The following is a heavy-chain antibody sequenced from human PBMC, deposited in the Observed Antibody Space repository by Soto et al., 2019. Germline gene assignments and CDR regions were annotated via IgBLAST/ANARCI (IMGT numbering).Heavy chain of an antibody. V-gene: IGHV4-59*08. CDR2: IYYSGST. Sequence: PSETLSLTCTVSGGSISSYYWSWIRQPPGKGLEWIGYIYYSGSTNYNPSLKSRVTISVDTSKNQFSLKLSSVTAADTAVYYCARLLWSPSNWFHPRRQGTPVTVSS. CDR1: GGSISSYY. D-gene: IGHD3-10*01. CDR3: ARLLWSPSNWFHP. J-gene: IGHJ5*02.